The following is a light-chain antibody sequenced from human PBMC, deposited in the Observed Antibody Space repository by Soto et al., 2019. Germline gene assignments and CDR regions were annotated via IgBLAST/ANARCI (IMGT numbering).Light chain of an antibody. J-gene: IGLJ1*01. Sequence: QSALTQPASVSGSPGQSITISCTGTSSDVGGYNYVSWYQQHPGKAPKVMIYEVSNRPSGVSNRFSGSKSGNTASLTISWLQAEDEADYFCSSYASSSTYVFGTGTKLTVL. CDR3: SSYASSSTYV. CDR2: EVS. V-gene: IGLV2-14*01. CDR1: SSDVGGYNY.